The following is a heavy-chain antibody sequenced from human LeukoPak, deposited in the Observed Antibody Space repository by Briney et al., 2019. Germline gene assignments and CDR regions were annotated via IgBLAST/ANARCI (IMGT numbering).Heavy chain of an antibody. V-gene: IGHV4-59*01. J-gene: IGHJ4*02. Sequence: PSETLSLTCTVSGGSISSYYWSWIRQPPGKGLEWIGYIYYSGSTNYNPSLKSRVTISVDTSKNQFSLKLSSVTAADTAVYYCARGLPNWNKIDYWGQGTLVTVSS. CDR1: GGSISSYY. CDR3: ARGLPNWNKIDY. D-gene: IGHD1/OR15-1a*01. CDR2: IYYSGST.